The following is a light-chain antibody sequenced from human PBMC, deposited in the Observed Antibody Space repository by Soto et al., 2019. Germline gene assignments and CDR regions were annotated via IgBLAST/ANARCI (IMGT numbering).Light chain of an antibody. CDR3: HHYGRSPIT. J-gene: IGKJ5*01. CDR1: QSVSSSY. CDR2: GAS. V-gene: IGKV3-20*01. Sequence: EIVLTQSPGTLSLSPGERATLSCRASQSVSSSYLAWYQQNRGQAPRLLIYGASSRATGIPDRFSGSGSGTNFTLTISRLEPEDFSVYYCHHYGRSPITFGQGTRLEIK.